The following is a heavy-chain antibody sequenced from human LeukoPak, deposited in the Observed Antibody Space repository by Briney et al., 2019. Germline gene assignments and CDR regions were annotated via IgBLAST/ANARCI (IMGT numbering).Heavy chain of an antibody. D-gene: IGHD6-19*01. Sequence: ASVKVSCKASGYTFTGYYMHWVRQAPGQGLEWMGWINPNSGGTNYAQKFQGRVTMTTDTSTSTAYMELRSLRSDDTAVYYCARREQWLVGDDYWGQGTLVTVSS. CDR2: INPNSGGT. V-gene: IGHV1-2*02. CDR1: GYTFTGYY. CDR3: ARREQWLVGDDY. J-gene: IGHJ4*02.